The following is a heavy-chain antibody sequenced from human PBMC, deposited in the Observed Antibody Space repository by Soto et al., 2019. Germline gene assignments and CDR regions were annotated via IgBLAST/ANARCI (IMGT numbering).Heavy chain of an antibody. CDR3: GREGGGYCSGGSCQVDY. CDR2: IYYRGNT. CDR1: GGSISSSSYY. V-gene: IGHV4-39*02. D-gene: IGHD2-15*01. J-gene: IGHJ4*02. Sequence: QLQLQESGPGLVKPSETLSLTCTVSGGSISSSSYYWGWIRQPPGKGLEWIGSIYYRGNTYYNPALKSRVPISVNTSKNQFSLKARSVAAADTAGYYCGREGGGYCSGGSCQVDYWGQGTLVTVSS.